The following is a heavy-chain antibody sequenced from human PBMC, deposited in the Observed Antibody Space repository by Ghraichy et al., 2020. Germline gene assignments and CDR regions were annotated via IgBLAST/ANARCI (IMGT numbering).Heavy chain of an antibody. CDR3: AREERQQVVLFRDPYYYGMDV. Sequence: SETLSLTCTVSGGSISSGYCYWAWIRQPPGKGLEWIGSIDYSGSTYYNPSLKSRVTISGDTSKNQFSLKVTSVTAADTAVYYCAREERQQVVLFRDPYYYGMDVWGQGTTVTVSS. CDR1: GGSISSGYCY. D-gene: IGHD6-13*01. J-gene: IGHJ6*02. CDR2: IDYSGST. V-gene: IGHV4-39*02.